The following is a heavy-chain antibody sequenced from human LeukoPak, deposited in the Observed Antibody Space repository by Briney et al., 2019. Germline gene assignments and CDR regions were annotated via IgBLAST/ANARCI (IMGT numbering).Heavy chain of an antibody. D-gene: IGHD2-2*01. CDR3: AKERYCSTTTCPFDS. V-gene: IGHV3-30*02. CDR1: GFTFSDYG. J-gene: IGHJ4*02. Sequence: PGGSLRLSCAASGFTFSDYGMHWVRQAPGKGLEWVAFIRYDGNNKYYADSEKGRFTISRDNSKNALFLQMDSLRLEDTAVYYCAKERYCSTTTCPFDSWGQGTLVTVSS. CDR2: IRYDGNNK.